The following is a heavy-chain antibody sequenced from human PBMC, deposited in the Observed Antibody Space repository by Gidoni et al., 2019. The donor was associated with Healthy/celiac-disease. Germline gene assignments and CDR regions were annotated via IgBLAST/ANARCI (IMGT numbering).Heavy chain of an antibody. CDR1: GFTFSSYG. CDR2: IWYDGSNK. V-gene: IGHV3-33*01. CDR3: ARELLIAVADYYYYYGMDV. Sequence: QVQLVESGGGVVQPGRSLRLSCAASGFTFSSYGMHWVRQAPGKGLEWVAVIWYDGSNKYYADSVKGRFTISRDNSKNTLYLQMNSLRAEDTAVYYCARELLIAVADYYYYYGMDVWGQGTTVTVSS. D-gene: IGHD6-19*01. J-gene: IGHJ6*02.